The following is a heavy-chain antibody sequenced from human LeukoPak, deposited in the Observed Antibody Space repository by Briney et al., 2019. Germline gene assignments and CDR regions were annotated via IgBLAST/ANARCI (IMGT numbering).Heavy chain of an antibody. CDR1: GGSISSYY. V-gene: IGHV4-59*01. D-gene: IGHD6-19*01. CDR2: IYYSGTT. CDR3: ARGTSSGWYGFDS. J-gene: IGHJ4*02. Sequence: PSETLSLTCGVSGGSISSYYWSWIRQPPGKGLEWIGYIYYSGTTNYNPSLKSRVTISVDTSKNQFSLKLNSVTAADTAVYYCARGTSSGWYGFDSWGQGTLVTVSS.